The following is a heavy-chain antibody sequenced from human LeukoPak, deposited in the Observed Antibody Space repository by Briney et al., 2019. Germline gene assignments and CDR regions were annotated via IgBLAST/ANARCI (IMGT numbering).Heavy chain of an antibody. V-gene: IGHV3-30*14. Sequence: PAGRSLRLSCAASGFIFSSDSMHWVRQAPGKGLEWMAIISYDGNNKFYADSVKGRFTISRDNSQNTLYLQMNSLRPEDTAVYYCARSGDSKTIDYWGQGTLVTVSS. CDR2: ISYDGNNK. CDR3: ARSGDSKTIDY. J-gene: IGHJ4*02. D-gene: IGHD1-26*01. CDR1: GFIFSSDS.